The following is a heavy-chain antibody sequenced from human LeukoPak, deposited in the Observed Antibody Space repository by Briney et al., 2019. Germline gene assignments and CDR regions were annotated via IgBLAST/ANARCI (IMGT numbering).Heavy chain of an antibody. CDR1: GYTFTSYG. V-gene: IGHV1-18*01. CDR2: ISAYNGNT. J-gene: IGHJ4*02. D-gene: IGHD3-22*01. Sequence: ASVKVSCKASGYTFTSYGISWVRQAPGQGLEWMGWISAYNGNTNYAQKLQGRVTMTTDTSTSTAYMELRSLRSDDTAVYYCAREHYYDSSGYYDDYWGQGTLVTVSS. CDR3: AREHYYDSSGYYDDY.